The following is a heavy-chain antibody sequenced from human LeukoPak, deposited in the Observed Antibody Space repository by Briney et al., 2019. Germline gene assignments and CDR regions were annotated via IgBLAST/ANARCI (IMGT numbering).Heavy chain of an antibody. Sequence: SETLSLTCAVYGGSFSGYYWSWICQPPGKGLEWIGEINHSGSTNYNPSLKSRVTISVDTSKNQFSLKLSSVTAADTAVYYCARGNSGYSYGLMRGYNWFDPWGQGTLVTVSS. CDR1: GGSFSGYY. J-gene: IGHJ5*02. CDR3: ARGNSGYSYGLMRGYNWFDP. D-gene: IGHD5-18*01. CDR2: INHSGST. V-gene: IGHV4-34*01.